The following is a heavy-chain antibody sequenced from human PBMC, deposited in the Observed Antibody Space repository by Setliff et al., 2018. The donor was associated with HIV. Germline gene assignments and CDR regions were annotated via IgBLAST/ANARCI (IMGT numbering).Heavy chain of an antibody. J-gene: IGHJ4*02. Sequence: GASVKVSCKASGYTFNDNYIHWVRQAPGQRLEWMGRINPKSGGTSYAQKFQDRVTMTRDTSTSTAYMELTSMRFDDTAVYYCARAAIPMAGLDYWGQGTLVTVSS. D-gene: IGHD6-19*01. CDR2: INPKSGGT. CDR1: GYTFNDNY. CDR3: ARAAIPMAGLDY. V-gene: IGHV1-2*06.